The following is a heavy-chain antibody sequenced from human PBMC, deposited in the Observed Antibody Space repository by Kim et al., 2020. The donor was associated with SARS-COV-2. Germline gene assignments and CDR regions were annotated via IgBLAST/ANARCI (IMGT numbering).Heavy chain of an antibody. Sequence: SVKVSCKASGGTFSSYAISWVRQAPGQGLEWMGGIIPIFGTANYAQKFQGRVTITADESTSTAYMELSSLRSEDTAVYYCARDSPSWVVPAASRMDVWGQGTTVTVSS. CDR3: ARDSPSWVVPAASRMDV. D-gene: IGHD2-2*01. CDR2: IIPIFGTA. V-gene: IGHV1-69*13. J-gene: IGHJ6*02. CDR1: GGTFSSYA.